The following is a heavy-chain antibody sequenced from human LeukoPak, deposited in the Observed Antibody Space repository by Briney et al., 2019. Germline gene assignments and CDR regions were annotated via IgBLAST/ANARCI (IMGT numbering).Heavy chain of an antibody. J-gene: IGHJ6*03. CDR3: ARTRYDYVWGTPYYYMDV. Sequence: PSETLSLTCTVSGDSISNFYWSWIRQPAGKGLEWIGRIYTSGSTFYNPSLKSRVTISVDTSKNQFSLKLSSVTAADTAVYYYARTRYDYVWGTPYYYMDVWGKGTTVTVSS. D-gene: IGHD3-16*01. CDR1: GDSISNFY. CDR2: IYTSGST. V-gene: IGHV4-4*07.